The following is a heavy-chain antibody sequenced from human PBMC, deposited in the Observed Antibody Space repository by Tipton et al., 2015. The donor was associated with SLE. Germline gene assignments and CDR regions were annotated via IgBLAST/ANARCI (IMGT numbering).Heavy chain of an antibody. CDR2: IFYSGST. D-gene: IGHD6-13*01. V-gene: IGHV4-59*08. CDR1: GGSISSYD. CDR3: ARHRAAAATFDY. J-gene: IGHJ4*02. Sequence: LRLSCTVSGGSISSYDWSWIRQPPGKGLEWIGDIFYSGSTNYNLSLKSRVTISVDTSKNQFSLKLRSLIAADTAVYYCARHRAAAATFDYWGQGTLVTVSS.